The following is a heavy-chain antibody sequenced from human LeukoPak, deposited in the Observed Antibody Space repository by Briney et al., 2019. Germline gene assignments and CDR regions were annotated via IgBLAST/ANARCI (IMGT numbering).Heavy chain of an antibody. V-gene: IGHV3-23*01. D-gene: IGHD7-27*01. J-gene: IGHJ3*02. CDR2: ISGSGGST. Sequence: GGSLRLSCAASGFTFSSYAMSWVRQAPGKGLEWVSAISGSGGSTYYADSVKGRFTISRDNSKNTLYLQMNSLRVEDTAVYYCATDSTGVPDAFDIWGQGTMVTVSS. CDR3: ATDSTGVPDAFDI. CDR1: GFTFSSYA.